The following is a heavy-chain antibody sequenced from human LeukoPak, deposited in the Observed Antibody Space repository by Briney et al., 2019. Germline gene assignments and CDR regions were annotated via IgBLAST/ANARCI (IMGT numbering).Heavy chain of an antibody. Sequence: VASLKVSCKASGYTFTVYYMHWVRQAPGQRLEWMGWINPNRGGTNYAQNFQGRVTMTRDTSISTAYMELTRLTSDDTAVYYCARARGGGCSSTSCPLYDPWGQGTLVTVSS. CDR3: ARARGGGCSSTSCPLYDP. CDR1: GYTFTVYY. CDR2: INPNRGGT. V-gene: IGHV1-2*02. D-gene: IGHD2-2*01. J-gene: IGHJ5*02.